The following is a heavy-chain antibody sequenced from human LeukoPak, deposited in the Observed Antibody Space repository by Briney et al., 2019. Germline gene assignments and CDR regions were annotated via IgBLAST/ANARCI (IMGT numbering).Heavy chain of an antibody. CDR3: ARLKPDRIAVAGRARIDY. Sequence: PSETLSLTCAVSGVSISTNTWWSWVRQTPGKGLEWIGEIFHSESVNSNPSLESRVTISVDTSKNQFSLKLSSVTAADTAVYYCARLKPDRIAVAGRARIDYWGQGSLVTVSS. CDR1: GVSISTNTW. D-gene: IGHD6-19*01. V-gene: IGHV4-4*02. J-gene: IGHJ4*02. CDR2: IFHSESV.